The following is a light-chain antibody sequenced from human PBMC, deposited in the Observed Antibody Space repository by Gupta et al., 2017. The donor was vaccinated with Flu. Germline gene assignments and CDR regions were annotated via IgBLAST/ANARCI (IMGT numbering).Light chain of an antibody. Sequence: FLMLQPHSVPESPAQAVTISSTRSSGTIASSFVQWYQQRPGSAPTPVIFEDDQRPSGVPDRFSGSIDRSSNSAALSIAGRKNEDEADYYWHANDGDDHVFGGGTKVTVL. CDR3: HANDGDDHV. CDR1: SGTIASSF. CDR2: EDD. V-gene: IGLV6-57*03. J-gene: IGLJ3*02.